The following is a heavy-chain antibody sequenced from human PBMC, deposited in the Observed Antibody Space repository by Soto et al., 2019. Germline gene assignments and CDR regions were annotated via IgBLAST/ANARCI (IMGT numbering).Heavy chain of an antibody. D-gene: IGHD2-15*01. CDR3: ARGAGYCSGGSCRLPVDY. CDR1: VYTLTVDY. J-gene: IGHJ4*02. CDR2: INPSGGST. Sequence: ASVKVSCKRSVYTLTVDYVHCGRKAPGQGLEWMGIINPSGGSTSYAQKFQGRVTMTRDTSTSTVYMELSSLRSEDTAVYYCARGAGYCSGGSCRLPVDYWGQGTLVTVSS. V-gene: IGHV1-46*01.